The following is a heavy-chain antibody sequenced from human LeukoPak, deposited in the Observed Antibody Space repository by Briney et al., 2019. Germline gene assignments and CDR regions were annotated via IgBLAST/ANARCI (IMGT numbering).Heavy chain of an antibody. V-gene: IGHV5-51*01. CDR1: GYSFATYL. Sequence: GESLKISCKDSGYSFATYLIGWVRQMPGKGLEWMGIIHPGDSDTTYSPSFQGQVTISADKSISTAYLQWSSLKASDTAMYYCARLRSSSWQNWFDPWGQGTLVTVSS. CDR2: IHPGDSDT. J-gene: IGHJ5*02. CDR3: ARLRSSSWQNWFDP. D-gene: IGHD2-2*01.